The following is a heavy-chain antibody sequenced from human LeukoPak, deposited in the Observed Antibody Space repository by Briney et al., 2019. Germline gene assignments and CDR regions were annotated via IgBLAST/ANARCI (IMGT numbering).Heavy chain of an antibody. CDR2: IYSGSGA. CDR3: ARVFPPNWFDP. CDR1: GFTVTSNY. J-gene: IGHJ5*02. D-gene: IGHD3-10*02. V-gene: IGHV3-66*01. Sequence: GGSLRLSCAASGFTVTSNYMSWVRQAPGKGLEWVSIIYSGSGAYYADSVKGRFTISRDNSRNTLFLQMNSLRAEDTAMYYCARVFPPNWFDPWGQGTRVTVSS.